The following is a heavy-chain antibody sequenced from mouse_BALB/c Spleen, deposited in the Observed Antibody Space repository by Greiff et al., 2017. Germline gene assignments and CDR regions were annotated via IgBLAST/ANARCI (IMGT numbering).Heavy chain of an antibody. CDR1: GFAFSSYD. D-gene: IGHD1-1*01. V-gene: IGHV5-9*02. J-gene: IGHJ2*01. Sequence: EVKLMESGGGLVKPGGSLKLSCAASGFAFSSYDMSWVRQTPEKRLEWVAYISSGGSYTYYPDSVKGRFTISRDNAKNTLYLQMSSLRSEDTAMYYCASEITFDYWGQGTTVTVSS. CDR2: ISSGGSYT. CDR3: ASEITFDY.